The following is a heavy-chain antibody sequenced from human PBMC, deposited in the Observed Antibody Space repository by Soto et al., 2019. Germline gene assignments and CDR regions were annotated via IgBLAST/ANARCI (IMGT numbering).Heavy chain of an antibody. J-gene: IGHJ4*02. D-gene: IGHD6-19*01. Sequence: ESGGGVVQPGRSLRLSCAASGFTVSSYGMHWVRQAPGKGLEWVAVISYDGSNKYYADSVKGRFTISRDNSKNTLYLQMNSLRAEDTAVYYCAKDPGGQAVALDYWGQGTLVTVSS. V-gene: IGHV3-30*18. CDR3: AKDPGGQAVALDY. CDR1: GFTVSSYG. CDR2: ISYDGSNK.